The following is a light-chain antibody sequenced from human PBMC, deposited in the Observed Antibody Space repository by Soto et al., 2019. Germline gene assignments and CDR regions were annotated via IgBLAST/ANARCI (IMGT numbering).Light chain of an antibody. CDR2: GAS. CDR3: QQYGSSPRT. V-gene: IGKV3-20*01. CDR1: QSVSSSY. J-gene: IGKJ1*01. Sequence: EIGLTQSPGALSLSPGERATLSCGASQSVSSSYLAWYQQKPGQAPRLLIYGASTRATGIPDRFSGSGSGTDFTLTISRLEPEDFAVYYCQQYGSSPRTFGQGTKVETK.